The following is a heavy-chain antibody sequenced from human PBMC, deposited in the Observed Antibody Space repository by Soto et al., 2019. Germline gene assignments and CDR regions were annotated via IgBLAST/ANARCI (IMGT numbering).Heavy chain of an antibody. D-gene: IGHD3-22*01. V-gene: IGHV2-5*02. J-gene: IGHJ4*02. CDR3: AHRRRYYDSSGYYYLDY. CDR2: IYWDVDK. Sequence: QITLKESGPTLVKPIQTLTLTCTFSGFSLSTSGVGVGWIRQPPGKALEWLALIYWDVDKRYSPSLKSRLTITKDTSKTQVVLTMTNMDPVDTATYYCAHRRRYYDSSGYYYLDYWGQGTLGTVSS. CDR1: GFSLSTSGVG.